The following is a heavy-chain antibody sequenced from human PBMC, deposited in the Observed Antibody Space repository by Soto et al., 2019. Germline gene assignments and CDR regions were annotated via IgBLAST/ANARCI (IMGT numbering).Heavy chain of an antibody. CDR3: ARGLAPAGTWDEPRDAQYFDY. D-gene: IGHD6-13*01. Sequence: ASVKVSCKASGYTFTGYYMHWVRQAPGQGLEWMGWINPNSGGTNYAQKFQGWVTMTRDTSISTAYMELSRLRSDDTAVYYCARGLAPAGTWDEPRDAQYFDYWGQGTLVTVSS. J-gene: IGHJ4*02. CDR1: GYTFTGYY. CDR2: INPNSGGT. V-gene: IGHV1-2*04.